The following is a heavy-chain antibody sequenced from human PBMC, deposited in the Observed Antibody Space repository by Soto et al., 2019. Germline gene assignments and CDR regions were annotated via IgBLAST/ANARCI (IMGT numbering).Heavy chain of an antibody. CDR2: IIPILGIA. V-gene: IGHV1-69*08. CDR1: GGTFSSYT. J-gene: IGHJ4*02. Sequence: QVQLVQSGAEVKKPGSSVKVSCKASGGTFSSYTISWVRQAPGQGLEWMGRIIPILGIANYAQKFQGRVTITADKSTSTAYMELSSLRSEDTAVYYCAREARLNDYVYWGQGTLVTVSS. D-gene: IGHD4-17*01. CDR3: AREARLNDYVY.